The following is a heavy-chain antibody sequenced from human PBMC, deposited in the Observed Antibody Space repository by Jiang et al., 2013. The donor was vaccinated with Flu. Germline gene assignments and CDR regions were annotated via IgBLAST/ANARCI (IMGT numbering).Heavy chain of an antibody. J-gene: IGHJ4*02. V-gene: IGHV4-39*01. Sequence: VKPSETLSLTCTVSGGSISSSSYYWGWIRQPPGKGLEWIGSIYYTGSTYYNPSLKSRVTMSVDTSKNQFSLKLSSVTAADTAVYYCARSSIAARFSLDYWGQGTLVTVSS. CDR1: GGSISSSSYY. CDR3: ARSSIAARFSLDY. D-gene: IGHD6-6*01. CDR2: IYYTGST.